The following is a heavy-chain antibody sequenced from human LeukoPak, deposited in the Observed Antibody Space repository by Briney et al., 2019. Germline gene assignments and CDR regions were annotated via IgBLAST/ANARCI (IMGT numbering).Heavy chain of an antibody. D-gene: IGHD3-22*01. J-gene: IGHJ4*02. CDR2: IYYSGST. CDR1: GGSITSDY. Sequence: SETLSLTCTVSGGSITSDYWSWIRQPPGKGLEWIGYIYYSGSTSYNPSLKSRVTISVDTSKNQFSLKVSSVTAADTAVYYCARAPVSYYYDILDYWGQGILVTVSS. V-gene: IGHV4-59*12. CDR3: ARAPVSYYYDILDY.